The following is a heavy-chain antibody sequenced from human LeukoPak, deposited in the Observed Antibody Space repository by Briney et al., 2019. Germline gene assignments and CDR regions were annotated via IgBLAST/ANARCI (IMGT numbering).Heavy chain of an antibody. J-gene: IGHJ4*02. V-gene: IGHV4-30-4*01. CDR1: GGSINSGDYY. CDR3: ARERRLTAVTWYFDY. CDR2: IYYSGST. Sequence: PSETLSLTCTVSGGSINSGDYYWSWIRQPPGKGREWIGYIYYSGSTYYTPSLNSRVTISLDTSKNQFSLKLTSVTAADTAVYYCARERRLTAVTWYFDYWGQGTLVTVSS. D-gene: IGHD4-17*01.